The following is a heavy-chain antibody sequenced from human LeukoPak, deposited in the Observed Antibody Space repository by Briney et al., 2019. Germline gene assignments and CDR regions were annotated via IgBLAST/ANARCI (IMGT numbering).Heavy chain of an antibody. CDR2: IYYSGST. J-gene: IGHJ5*02. CDR3: ARLKKQLELHNWFDP. CDR1: GGSISSSSYY. Sequence: SETLSLTCTVSGGSISSSSYYWGWIRQPPGKGLEWIGSIYYSGSTYYNPSLKSRVTISVDTSKNQFSLKLSSVTAADTAVYYCARLKKQLELHNWFDPWGQGTLVTVSS. D-gene: IGHD6-6*01. V-gene: IGHV4-39*01.